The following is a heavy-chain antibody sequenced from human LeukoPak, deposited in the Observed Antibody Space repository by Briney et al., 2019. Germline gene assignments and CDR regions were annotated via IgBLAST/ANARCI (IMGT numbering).Heavy chain of an antibody. CDR2: INPNSGGT. CDR3: ARVGCSSTSCYTSLGYYYYYMDV. D-gene: IGHD2-2*02. J-gene: IGHJ6*03. Sequence: GASVKVSCKASGYTFTGYYMHGVRQAPGQGLEWMGWINPNSGGTNYAQKFQGRVPMTRDTSISTAYMALGRLRSDDTAVYYCARVGCSSTSCYTSLGYYYYYMDVWGKGTTVTVSS. V-gene: IGHV1-2*02. CDR1: GYTFTGYY.